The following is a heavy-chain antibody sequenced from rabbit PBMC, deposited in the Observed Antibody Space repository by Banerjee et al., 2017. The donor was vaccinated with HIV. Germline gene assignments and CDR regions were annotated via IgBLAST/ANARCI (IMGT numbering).Heavy chain of an antibody. CDR2: VYGGSSGNT. Sequence: QEQLVESGGGLVQPEGSLTLTCTASGFSFSSSYWICWVRQAPGKGLEWIACVYGGSSGNTYYASWVNGRFTISKTSSTTVTLQMTSLTAADTATYFCARTGYLAYGGDLWGPGTLVTVS. J-gene: IGHJ4*01. CDR1: GFSFSSSYW. V-gene: IGHV1S45*01. CDR3: ARTGYLAYGGDL. D-gene: IGHD7-1*01.